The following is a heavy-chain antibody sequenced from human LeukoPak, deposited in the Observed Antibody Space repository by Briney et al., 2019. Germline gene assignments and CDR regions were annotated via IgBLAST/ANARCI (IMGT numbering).Heavy chain of an antibody. Sequence: PGGSLRLSCAASGFTFDGYAMHWVRQAPGKGLEWVPLISGDGGSTYYADSVKGRFTISRDNSKNSLYLQMNSLRIEDTALYYCAKDPSTVTTPDYWGQGTLVTVSS. CDR3: AKDPSTVTTPDY. CDR2: ISGDGGST. V-gene: IGHV3-43*02. CDR1: GFTFDGYA. D-gene: IGHD4-17*01. J-gene: IGHJ4*02.